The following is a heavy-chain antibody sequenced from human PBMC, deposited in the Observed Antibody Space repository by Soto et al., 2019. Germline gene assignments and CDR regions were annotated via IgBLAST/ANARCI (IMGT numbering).Heavy chain of an antibody. CDR1: GFTFSSYA. Sequence: QVQLVESGGGVVQPGRSLRLSCAASGFTFSSYAMHWVRQAPGKGLEWVAVISYDGSNKYYADSVKGRFTISRDNSKNTLYLQMNSLRAEDTAVYYCASRGYCGGDCYSDDAFDIWGQGTMVTVSS. V-gene: IGHV3-30-3*01. CDR3: ASRGYCGGDCYSDDAFDI. CDR2: ISYDGSNK. J-gene: IGHJ3*02. D-gene: IGHD2-21*02.